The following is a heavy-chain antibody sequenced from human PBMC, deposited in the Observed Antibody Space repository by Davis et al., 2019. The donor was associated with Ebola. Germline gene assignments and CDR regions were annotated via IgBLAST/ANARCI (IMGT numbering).Heavy chain of an antibody. Sequence: GESLKISCAASGFTFSSYAMHWVRQAPGKGLEWVAVISYDGSNKYYADSVKGRFTISRDNSKNTLYLQMNSLRAEDTAVYYCARELRNIVVVTAQDYYYGMDVWGQGTTVTVSS. V-gene: IGHV3-30-3*01. CDR2: ISYDGSNK. J-gene: IGHJ6*02. CDR1: GFTFSSYA. CDR3: ARELRNIVVVTAQDYYYGMDV. D-gene: IGHD2-21*02.